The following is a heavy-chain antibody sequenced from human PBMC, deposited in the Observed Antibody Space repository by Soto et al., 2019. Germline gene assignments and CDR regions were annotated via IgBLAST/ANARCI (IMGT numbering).Heavy chain of an antibody. CDR2: IYPGDSDT. Sequence: PGESLKISCKGSGYSFTSYWIGWVRQMPGKGLECMGIIYPGDSDTRYSPSFQGQVTISADKSISTAYLQWSSLKASDTAMYYCARRTNRGKYYNGMDVWGQGTTVTVSS. CDR1: GYSFTSYW. D-gene: IGHD1-7*01. CDR3: ARRTNRGKYYNGMDV. V-gene: IGHV5-51*01. J-gene: IGHJ6*02.